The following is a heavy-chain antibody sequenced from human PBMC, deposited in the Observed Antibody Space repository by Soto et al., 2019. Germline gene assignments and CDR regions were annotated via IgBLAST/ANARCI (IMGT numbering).Heavy chain of an antibody. V-gene: IGHV3-30*03. Sequence: QLVESGGGVVQPGRSLRLSCATSGFTFINHGIHWFRQAPGKGLEWVGDISYNGIDTWYADSVKGRFTIYRDNFKNTAYLQMNGLRLEDTAVYYCLSGEGQIGLDTRFDYWGQGTLVTVSP. CDR3: LSGEGQIGLDTRFDY. D-gene: IGHD1-26*01. J-gene: IGHJ4*02. CDR2: ISYNGIDT. CDR1: GFTFINHG.